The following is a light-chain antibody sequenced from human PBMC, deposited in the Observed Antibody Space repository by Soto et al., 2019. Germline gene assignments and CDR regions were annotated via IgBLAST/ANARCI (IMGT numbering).Light chain of an antibody. J-gene: IGKJ2*01. CDR1: QSVSSSY. CDR3: QQYGSSPLYT. V-gene: IGKV3-20*01. CDR2: GPS. Sequence: EIVLTQSPGTLSLSPGERATLSCRASQSVSSSYLAWYQQKPGQAPRLLIYGPSARATGILDRFSGSGSGTDSTLTISRLEPEDFAVYYCQQYGSSPLYTFGQGTKLEIK.